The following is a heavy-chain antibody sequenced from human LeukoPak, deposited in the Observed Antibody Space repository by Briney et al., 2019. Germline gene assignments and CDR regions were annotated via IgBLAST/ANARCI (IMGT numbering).Heavy chain of an antibody. Sequence: GDSLRLSCVASGFTFNIYPMTWVRQSPEKGLEWVSTIGTGGDTYYADSVKGRFTISRDDSKNTLYLQMHSLGAEDTAVYYCAKSRVVDRRGYFDYWGQGALVTVSS. CDR3: AKSRVVDRRGYFDY. J-gene: IGHJ4*02. V-gene: IGHV3-23*01. CDR2: IGTGGDT. D-gene: IGHD2-15*01. CDR1: GFTFNIYP.